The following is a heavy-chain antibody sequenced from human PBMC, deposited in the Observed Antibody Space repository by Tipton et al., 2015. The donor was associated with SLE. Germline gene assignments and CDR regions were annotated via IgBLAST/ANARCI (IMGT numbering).Heavy chain of an antibody. CDR3: ARDRGYSSSSGDAFDI. J-gene: IGHJ3*02. Sequence: TLSLTCTVSGGSISSGGYYWSWIRQHPGKGLEWIGYIYHSGSTYYNPSLKSRVTISVDRSKNQFSLKLSSVTAADTAVYYCARDRGYSSSSGDAFDIWGQGTMVTVSS. D-gene: IGHD6-6*01. V-gene: IGHV4-31*03. CDR1: GGSISSGGYY. CDR2: IYHSGST.